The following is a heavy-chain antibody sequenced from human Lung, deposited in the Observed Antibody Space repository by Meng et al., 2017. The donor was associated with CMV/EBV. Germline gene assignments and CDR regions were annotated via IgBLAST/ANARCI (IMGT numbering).Heavy chain of an antibody. D-gene: IGHD6-13*01. J-gene: IGHJ4*02. CDR1: GGSIRSYY. CDR2: IYYSGST. V-gene: IGHV4-59*01. Sequence: SETLSLXXTVSGGSIRSYYWSWIRQPPGKGLEWMGYIYYSGSTNYNPSLKSRVTISVDTSKNQFSLKLSSVTAADTAVYYCASWGYSSSWYYFDYWGQGTLVTVSS. CDR3: ASWGYSSSWYYFDY.